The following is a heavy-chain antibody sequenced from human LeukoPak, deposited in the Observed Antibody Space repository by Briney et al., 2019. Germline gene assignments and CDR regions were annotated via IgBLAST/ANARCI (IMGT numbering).Heavy chain of an antibody. J-gene: IGHJ6*03. D-gene: IGHD6-13*01. CDR2: ISAYNGNT. V-gene: IGHV1-18*01. CDR1: GYTFTSYG. CDR3: ARDGSSWYYYYYYMDV. Sequence: ASVKVSCKASGYTFTSYGISWVRQAPGQGLEWMGWISAYNGNTNYAQELQGRVTMTTDTSTSTAYMELRSLRSDDTAVYYCARDGSSWYYYYYYMDVWGKGTTVTVSS.